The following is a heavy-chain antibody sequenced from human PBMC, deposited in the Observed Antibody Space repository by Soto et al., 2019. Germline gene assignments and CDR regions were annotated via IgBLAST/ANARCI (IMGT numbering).Heavy chain of an antibody. V-gene: IGHV3-33*01. J-gene: IGHJ4*02. D-gene: IGHD4-17*01. CDR1: GFPFSAYG. Sequence: ASGGGVVQPGRSLRLSCAASGFPFSAYGMHWVRQAPGKGLEWLAMIYYDGNNKYYAPSVEGRFTISRDNSKNTLYLQMNSLRVEDTAVYYCARVGGTVTSDYWGQGTLVIVSS. CDR3: ARVGGTVTSDY. CDR2: IYYDGNNK.